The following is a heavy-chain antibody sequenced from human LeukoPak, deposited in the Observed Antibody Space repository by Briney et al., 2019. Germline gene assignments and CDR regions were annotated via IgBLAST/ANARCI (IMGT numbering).Heavy chain of an antibody. J-gene: IGHJ4*02. Sequence: GSLRLSCAASGFTFSSYAMHWVRQAPGKGLEWIGYIYYSGSTNYNPSLKSRVTISVDTSKNQFSLKLSSVTAADTAVYYCARGDYYDSSGYPLSFDYWGQGTLVTVSS. V-gene: IGHV4-59*01. D-gene: IGHD3-22*01. CDR3: ARGDYYDSSGYPLSFDY. CDR1: GFTFSSYA. CDR2: IYYSGST.